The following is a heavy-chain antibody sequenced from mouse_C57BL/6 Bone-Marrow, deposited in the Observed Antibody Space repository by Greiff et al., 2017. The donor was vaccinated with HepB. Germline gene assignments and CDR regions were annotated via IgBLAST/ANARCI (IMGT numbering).Heavy chain of an antibody. CDR1: GFTFSDYG. Sequence: EVKLEESGGGLVKPGGSLKLSCAASGFTFSDYGMHWVRQAPEKGLEWVAYISSGSSTIYYADTVKGRFTISRDDAKNTLFLQMTSLRSEDTAMYYCARGTLYYDYDGCYWGQGTSVTVSS. D-gene: IGHD2-4*01. CDR2: ISSGSSTI. CDR3: ARGTLYYDYDGCY. J-gene: IGHJ4*01. V-gene: IGHV5-17*01.